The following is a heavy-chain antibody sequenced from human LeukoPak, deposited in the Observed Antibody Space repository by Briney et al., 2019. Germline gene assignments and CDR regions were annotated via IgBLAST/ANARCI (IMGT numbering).Heavy chain of an antibody. D-gene: IGHD3-10*01. CDR2: ISAYNGNT. V-gene: IGHV1-18*01. CDR3: ARDYYGSGPKGSY. Sequence: ASVKVSCKTSGYSFSSYGIAWVRQAPGQGLEWMGWISAYNGNTNYAQKLQGRVTMTTDTSTSTAYMELRSLRSDDTAVYYCARDYYGSGPKGSYWGQGTLVTVSS. CDR1: GYSFSSYG. J-gene: IGHJ4*02.